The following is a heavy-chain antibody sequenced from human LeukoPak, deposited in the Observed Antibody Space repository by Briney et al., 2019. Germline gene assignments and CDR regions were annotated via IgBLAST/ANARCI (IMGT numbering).Heavy chain of an antibody. CDR2: IKQDGSDK. V-gene: IGHV3-7*01. Sequence: GGSLRLSCAASGFTFSSYWMSWVRQAPGKGLEWVANIKQDGSDKYYVDSVKGRFTISRDNAKNSLYLQMNSLRAEDTAVYYCAIIPRAAAGPSARSPFHYWGQGTLVTVSS. CDR3: AIIPRAAAGPSARSPFHY. J-gene: IGHJ4*02. CDR1: GFTFSSYW. D-gene: IGHD6-13*01.